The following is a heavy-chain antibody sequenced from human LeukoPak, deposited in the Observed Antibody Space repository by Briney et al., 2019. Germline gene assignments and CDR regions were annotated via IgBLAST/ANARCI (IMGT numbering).Heavy chain of an antibody. CDR1: GGSINSGAYS. Sequence: SETLSLTCTVSGGSINSGAYSWSWIQQPPGKGLEWIGYIYHSGSTYYNPSLKSRVTISVDRSKNQFSLKLSSVTAADTAVYYCARAVDTAMVNWGQGTLVTVSS. J-gene: IGHJ4*02. V-gene: IGHV4-30-2*01. CDR3: ARAVDTAMVN. D-gene: IGHD5-18*01. CDR2: IYHSGST.